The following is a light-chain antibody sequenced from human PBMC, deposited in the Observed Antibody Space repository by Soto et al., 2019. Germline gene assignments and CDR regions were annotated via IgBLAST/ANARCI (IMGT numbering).Light chain of an antibody. CDR2: ATS. CDR3: LQGYKMPS. J-gene: IGKJ5*01. CDR1: RNVSIY. V-gene: IGKV1-39*01. Sequence: EIPLTQSPSSLAASLGDRLTLTCRASRNVSIYLNWYQHKPGKGPTLLIHATSNLQIGVPSRFSGSGSGTEFTLTISSLEPEDFGTYYCLQGYKMPSFGQGTRLEIK.